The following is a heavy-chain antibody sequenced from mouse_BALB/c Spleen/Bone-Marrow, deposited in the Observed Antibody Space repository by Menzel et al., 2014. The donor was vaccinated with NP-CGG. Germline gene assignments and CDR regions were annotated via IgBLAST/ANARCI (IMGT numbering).Heavy chain of an antibody. CDR1: GFNIKDTY. D-gene: IGHD1-1*01. CDR2: IDPANGNT. V-gene: IGHV14-3*02. J-gene: IGHJ3*01. CDR3: ASYYYGSSTFAY. Sequence: EVQLQESGAELVKPGASVKLSCTASGFNIKDTYMHWVKQRPGQGLEWIGRIDPANGNTKYDPKFQGKATITADTSSNTAYLQLSSLTSEDTAVCYCASYYYGSSTFAYWGQGTLVTVSA.